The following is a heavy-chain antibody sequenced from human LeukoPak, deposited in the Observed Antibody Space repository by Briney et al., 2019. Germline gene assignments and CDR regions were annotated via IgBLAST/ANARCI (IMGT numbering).Heavy chain of an antibody. CDR3: ARDPGTAGSYFDY. J-gene: IGHJ4*02. CDR1: GFTFGSYW. V-gene: IGHV3-7*01. CDR2: INQDGSGK. D-gene: IGHD2-21*02. Sequence: PGGSLRLSCAPSGFTFGSYWMSWVRRAPGKGLEYVANINQDGSGKYYVDSVKGRFTVFRDNARNSLYLQMNSLRVEDTAVYYCARDPGTAGSYFDYWGQGTLVTVSS.